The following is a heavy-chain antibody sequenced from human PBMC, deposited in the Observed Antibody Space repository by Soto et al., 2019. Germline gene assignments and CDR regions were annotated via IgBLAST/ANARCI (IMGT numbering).Heavy chain of an antibody. V-gene: IGHV1-3*01. CDR2: INAGNGNT. D-gene: IGHD2-2*01. Sequence: ASVKVSCKASGYTFTSYAMHWVRQAPGQRLEWMGWINAGNGNTKYSQKFQGRVTITRDTSASTAYMELSSLRSEDTAVYYCAREGIGYCISTSCPHPFGYGYGMDVWGQGPTVTVSS. CDR1: GYTFTSYA. J-gene: IGHJ6*02. CDR3: AREGIGYCISTSCPHPFGYGYGMDV.